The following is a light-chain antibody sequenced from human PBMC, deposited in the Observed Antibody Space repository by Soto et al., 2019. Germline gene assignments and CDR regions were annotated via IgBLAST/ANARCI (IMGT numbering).Light chain of an antibody. V-gene: IGKV3-15*01. J-gene: IGKJ4*01. CDR1: QNVNSN. Sequence: EIVMTQSPATLSVSPGERGTLSCRASQNVNSNLAWYQQKPGQPPRLLIYDASTRATGVPARFGGSGSGTEFILTISSLQSEDFALYYCQQYHNWLTFGGGTRVEIK. CDR3: QQYHNWLT. CDR2: DAS.